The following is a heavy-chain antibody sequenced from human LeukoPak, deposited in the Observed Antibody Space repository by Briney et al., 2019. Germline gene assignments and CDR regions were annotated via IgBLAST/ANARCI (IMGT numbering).Heavy chain of an antibody. CDR1: GFTFSSYA. CDR3: TTATPVRGSGYYGGFDY. V-gene: IGHV3-15*01. D-gene: IGHD3-22*01. CDR2: IKSKTDGGTT. Sequence: PGRSLRLSCAASGFTFSSYAMHWVRQAPGKGLEWVGRIKSKTDGGTTDYAAPVKGRFTISRDDSKNTLYLQMNSLKTEDTAVYYCTTATPVRGSGYYGGFDYWGQGTLVTVSS. J-gene: IGHJ4*02.